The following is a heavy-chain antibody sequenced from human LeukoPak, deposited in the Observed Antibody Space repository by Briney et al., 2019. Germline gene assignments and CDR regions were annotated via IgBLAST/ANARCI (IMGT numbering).Heavy chain of an antibody. CDR2: MSSNSGDT. CDR3: ARGPPNWGYDY. D-gene: IGHD7-27*01. V-gene: IGHV1-8*01. Sequence: GASVKVSCKASGYTFTSYDINWVRQATGQGPEWMGWMSSNSGDTGYAQNFQGRVTMTRHTSISTAYMELSSLRSEDTAVYYCARGPPNWGYDYWGQGTLVTVSS. J-gene: IGHJ4*02. CDR1: GYTFTSYD.